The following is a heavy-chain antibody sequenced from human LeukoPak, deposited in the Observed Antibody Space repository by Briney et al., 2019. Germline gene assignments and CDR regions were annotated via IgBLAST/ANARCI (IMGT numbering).Heavy chain of an antibody. V-gene: IGHV4-34*01. D-gene: IGHD1-26*01. CDR1: GGSFSGYY. CDR3: ARGASMGMYSGSPETRFCDY. CDR2: INHSGST. Sequence: SETLSLTCAVYGGSFSGYYWSWIRQPPGKGLEWIGEINHSGSTNYNPSLKSRVTISVDTSKNQFSPKLSSVTAADTAVHYCARGASMGMYSGSPETRFCDYWGQGTLVTVSS. J-gene: IGHJ4*02.